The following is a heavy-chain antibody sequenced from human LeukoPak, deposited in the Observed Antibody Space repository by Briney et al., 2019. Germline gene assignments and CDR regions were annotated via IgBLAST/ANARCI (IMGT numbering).Heavy chain of an antibody. D-gene: IGHD6-13*01. CDR1: GFTFSSYA. Sequence: GGSLRLSCAASGFTFSSYAMSWVRQAPRKGLEWVSGISGSGGSTYYADSVKGRFTISRDNSKNTLFLQMNSLRAEDTAVYYCAKGRYSNSWYSDYWGQGTLVTVSS. CDR3: AKGRYSNSWYSDY. CDR2: ISGSGGST. J-gene: IGHJ4*02. V-gene: IGHV3-23*01.